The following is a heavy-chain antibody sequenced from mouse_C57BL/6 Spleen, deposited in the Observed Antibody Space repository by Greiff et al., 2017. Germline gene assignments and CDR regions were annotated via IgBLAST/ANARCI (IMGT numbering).Heavy chain of an antibody. CDR3: ARDGLTASFAY. D-gene: IGHD4-1*01. CDR1: GYSITSGYY. J-gene: IGHJ3*01. Sequence: ESGPGLVKPSQSLSLTCSVTGYSITSGYYWNWIRQFPGNKLEWMGYISYDGSNNYNPSLKNRISITRDTSKNQFFLKLNSVTTEDTATYYCARDGLTASFAYWGQGTLVTVSA. V-gene: IGHV3-6*01. CDR2: ISYDGSN.